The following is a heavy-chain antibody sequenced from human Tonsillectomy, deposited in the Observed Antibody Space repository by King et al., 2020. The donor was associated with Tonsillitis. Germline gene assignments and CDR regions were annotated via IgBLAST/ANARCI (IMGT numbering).Heavy chain of an antibody. D-gene: IGHD3-10*01. V-gene: IGHV3-30*18. CDR2: ISYDGSNK. Sequence: VQLVESGGGVVQPGRSLRLSCAASGFTFSTYAMHWVRQAPGKGLEWVAVISYDGSNKYYGDSVNGRFPISRDNSRTTLYLQMNSLRPEATAGYSCSKDPSAGFNMVRGVIITGYNGMDVWGQGTTVTVSS. CDR1: GFTFSTYA. CDR3: SKDPSAGFNMVRGVIITGYNGMDV. J-gene: IGHJ6*02.